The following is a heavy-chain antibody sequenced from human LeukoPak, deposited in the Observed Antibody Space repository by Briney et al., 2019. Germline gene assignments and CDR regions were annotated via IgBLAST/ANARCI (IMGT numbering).Heavy chain of an antibody. Sequence: PGGSLRLSYAASGFTFSSYTMTWVRQAPGKGLEWVSSITGSSDYISYADSLKGRFTISRDNAKNSLYLQMNSLRAEDTAVYYCARDGYNLDWGQGTLVTVSS. CDR2: ITGSSDYI. V-gene: IGHV3-21*01. D-gene: IGHD5-24*01. CDR1: GFTFSSYT. J-gene: IGHJ4*02. CDR3: ARDGYNLD.